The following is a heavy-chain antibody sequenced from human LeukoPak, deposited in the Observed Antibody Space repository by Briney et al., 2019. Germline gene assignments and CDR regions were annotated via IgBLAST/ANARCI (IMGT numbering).Heavy chain of an antibody. Sequence: GGSLRLSCTASGFTFGDYAMSWVRQAPGKGLEWVGFIRSKAYGGTTEYAASVKGRFTISRDDSKSIAYLQMNSLKTEDTAVYYCTREDVRGPNDYYYYGMDVWGQGTTVTVSS. CDR1: GFTFGDYA. J-gene: IGHJ6*02. CDR2: IRSKAYGGTT. CDR3: TREDVRGPNDYYYYGMDV. V-gene: IGHV3-49*04. D-gene: IGHD3-10*02.